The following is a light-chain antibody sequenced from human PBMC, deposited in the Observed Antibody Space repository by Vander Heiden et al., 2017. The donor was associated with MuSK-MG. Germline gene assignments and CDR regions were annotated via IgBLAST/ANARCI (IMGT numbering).Light chain of an antibody. CDR3: GSYAFSNNLV. CDR2: EVS. Sequence: QSAQTQPPSASGSPGQSVTISCTGSSSDDGGYTSVSWYQQRSGKAPKLMIYEVSTRPSGVPDRFSGSQSGNTASLTVSGLQAEDEAEYYCGSYAFSNNLVFGGGTKLTVL. V-gene: IGLV2-8*01. J-gene: IGLJ3*02. CDR1: SSDDGGYTS.